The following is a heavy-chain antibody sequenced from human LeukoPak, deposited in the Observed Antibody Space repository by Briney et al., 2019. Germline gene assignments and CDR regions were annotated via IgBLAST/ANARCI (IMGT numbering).Heavy chain of an antibody. Sequence: PGGSLRLSCAASGFTFSSYAMHWVRQAPGKGLEWVAVISYDGSNKYYADSVKGRFTISRDNSKNTLYLQMNSLRAEDTAVYYCAREFWLRGRARGGLVAFDIWGQGTMVTVSS. CDR3: AREFWLRGRARGGLVAFDI. CDR2: ISYDGSNK. D-gene: IGHD6-13*01. V-gene: IGHV3-30*04. CDR1: GFTFSSYA. J-gene: IGHJ3*02.